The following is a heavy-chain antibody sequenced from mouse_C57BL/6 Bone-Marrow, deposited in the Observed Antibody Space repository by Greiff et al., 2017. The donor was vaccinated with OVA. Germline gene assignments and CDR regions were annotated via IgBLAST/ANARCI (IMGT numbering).Heavy chain of an antibody. J-gene: IGHJ2*01. CDR3: ARSPSYYGNYYYFDY. CDR2: INPSNGGT. Sequence: QVQLQQPGTELVKPGASVKLSCKASGYTFTSYWMHWVKQRPGQGLEWIGNINPSNGGTNYNEKFKGKVTLTVDKSSSTAYMQLSRLTSEDSAVYYCARSPSYYGNYYYFDYWGQGTTLTVSS. D-gene: IGHD2-1*01. V-gene: IGHV1-53*01. CDR1: GYTFTSYW.